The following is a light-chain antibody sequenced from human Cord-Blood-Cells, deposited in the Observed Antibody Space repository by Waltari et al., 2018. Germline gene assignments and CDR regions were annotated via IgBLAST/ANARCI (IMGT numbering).Light chain of an antibody. Sequence: QSALTQPASVSGSPGQSLTISCPGTSSDVGSYNLVSWYQQHPGKAPNLMIYEGSKRPSGFSNPFSGSKSGNTASLTISGLQAEDEADYYCCSYAGSSTPYVFGTGTKVTVL. V-gene: IGLV2-23*01. CDR2: EGS. CDR1: SSDVGSYNL. J-gene: IGLJ1*01. CDR3: CSYAGSSTPYV.